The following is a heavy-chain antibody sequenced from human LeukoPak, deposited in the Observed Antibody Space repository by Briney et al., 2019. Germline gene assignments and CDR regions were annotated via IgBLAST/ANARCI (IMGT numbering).Heavy chain of an antibody. CDR1: GDSVSSNSAA. CDR2: TYYRSKWYK. CDR3: GRDGGSGTYYFDY. D-gene: IGHD3-10*01. V-gene: IGHV6-1*01. Sequence: SQTLSLTCAISGDSVSSNSAAWNWIRQSPSRGLEWLGRTYYRSKWYKEYAVSVKSRITINADTSKNQFSLQLNSVTPEDTAVYYCGRDGGSGTYYFDYWGQGTLVTVSS. J-gene: IGHJ4*02.